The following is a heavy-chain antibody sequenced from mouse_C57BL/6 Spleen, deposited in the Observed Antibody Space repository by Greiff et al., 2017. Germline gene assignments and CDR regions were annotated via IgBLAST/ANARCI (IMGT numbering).Heavy chain of an antibody. CDR3: ARHEGYYGSTSFDY. D-gene: IGHD1-1*01. CDR2: ISSGGSYT. V-gene: IGHV5-6*01. J-gene: IGHJ2*01. CDR1: GFTFSSSG. Sequence: DVHLVESGGDLVKPGGSLKLSCAASGFTFSSSGMSWVRQTPDKRLEWVATISSGGSYTYYPDSVKGRFTISRDNAKNTLYLQMSSLKSEDTAMYYCARHEGYYGSTSFDYWGQGTTRTVSS.